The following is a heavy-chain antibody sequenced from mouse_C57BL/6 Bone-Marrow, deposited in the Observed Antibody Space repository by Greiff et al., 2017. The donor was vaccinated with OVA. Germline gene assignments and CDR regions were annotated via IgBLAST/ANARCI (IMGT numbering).Heavy chain of an antibody. CDR3: ARSLYGYDDY. CDR1: GYTFTDYY. D-gene: IGHD2-2*01. CDR2: INPYNGGT. Sequence: EVQLQQSGPVLVKPGASVKMSCKASGYTFTDYYMNWVKQSHGKSLEWIGVINPYNGGTSYNQKFKGKATLTVDKSSSTAYMELNSLTSEDSAVYYCARSLYGYDDYWGQGTTLTVSS. V-gene: IGHV1-19*01. J-gene: IGHJ2*01.